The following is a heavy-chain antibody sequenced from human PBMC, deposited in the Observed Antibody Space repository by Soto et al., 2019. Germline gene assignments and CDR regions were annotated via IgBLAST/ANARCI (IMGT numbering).Heavy chain of an antibody. CDR3: ARGYYDSSAYSYFDY. CDR1: GYIFTNYN. Sequence: QVQLVQSGAEVRKPGASVKISCKASGYIFTNYNMHWVRQAPGQGLEWMGIINPSGGSTSYVQKFQGRVTMTRDTSTSTVDMELSSLRSEDTAVYYCARGYYDSSAYSYFDYWGQGTLVTVSS. D-gene: IGHD3-22*01. J-gene: IGHJ4*02. CDR2: INPSGGST. V-gene: IGHV1-46*01.